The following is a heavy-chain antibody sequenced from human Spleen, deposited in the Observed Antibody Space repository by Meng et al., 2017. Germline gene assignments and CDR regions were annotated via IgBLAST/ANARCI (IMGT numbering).Heavy chain of an antibody. V-gene: IGHV1-46*01. CDR3: VKHSSDWSLDS. D-gene: IGHD6-19*01. J-gene: IGHJ4*02. CDR1: GYTFTSYY. Sequence: QMQMVQAGAEGNTPGASAKVSCKASGYTFTSYYMHWVRQAPGQGLEWMGIINPSGGSTSYAQKFQGRVTMNRDTSTSTAYMELRSLRSDDSDLYYCVKHSSDWSLDSWGQGTLVTVSS. CDR2: INPSGGST.